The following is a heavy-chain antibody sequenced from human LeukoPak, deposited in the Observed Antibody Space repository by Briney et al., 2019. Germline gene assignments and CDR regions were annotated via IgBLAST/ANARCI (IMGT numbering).Heavy chain of an antibody. CDR1: GFTFSSYA. CDR2: IIGRVGSK. CDR3: AKDTVVVINGAFDI. D-gene: IGHD3-22*01. Sequence: GGSLRLSCTASGFTFSSYAMLWVRQAPGKALEGGSAIIGRVGSKYYAASVKGRFTISRDNSKNTLYLQMNSLRAEDTAVYYCAKDTVVVINGAFDIWGQGTMVTVSS. V-gene: IGHV3-23*01. J-gene: IGHJ3*02.